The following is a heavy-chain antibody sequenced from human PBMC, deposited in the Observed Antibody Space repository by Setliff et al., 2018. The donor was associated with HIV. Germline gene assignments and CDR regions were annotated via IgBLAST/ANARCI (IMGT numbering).Heavy chain of an antibody. CDR1: GDSITNDDYY. D-gene: IGHD3-3*01. CDR3: ATLSGPVDH. Sequence: SETLSLTCTVSGDSITNDDYYWGWIRQPPGKGLEWIGEINHAGSTNFNPSLKGRVTISVDMSKRQFSLHLTSVTAADTAVYYCATLSGPVDHWGQGTLVTVS. CDR2: INHAGST. V-gene: IGHV4-61*05. J-gene: IGHJ4*02.